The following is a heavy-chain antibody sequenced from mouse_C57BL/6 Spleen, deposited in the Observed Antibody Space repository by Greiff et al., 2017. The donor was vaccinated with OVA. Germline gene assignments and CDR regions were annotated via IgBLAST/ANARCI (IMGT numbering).Heavy chain of an antibody. V-gene: IGHV3-6*01. Sequence: EVKLVESGPGLVKPSQSLSLTCSVTGYSITSGYYWNWIRQFPGNKLEWMGYISYDGSNNYNPSLKNRISITRDTSKNQFFLKLNSVTTEDTATYYCAREGSYYDYPYWYFDVWGTGTTVTVSS. CDR1: GYSITSGYY. CDR3: AREGSYYDYPYWYFDV. D-gene: IGHD2-4*01. J-gene: IGHJ1*03. CDR2: ISYDGSN.